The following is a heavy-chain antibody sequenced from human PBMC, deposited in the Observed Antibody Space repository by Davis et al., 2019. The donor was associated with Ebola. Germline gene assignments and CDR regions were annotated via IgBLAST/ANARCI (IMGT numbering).Heavy chain of an antibody. CDR1: GYTFTSYD. CDR3: ARGYGDYYYYGMDV. J-gene: IGHJ6*02. Sequence: ASVKVSCKASGYTFTSYDINWVRQAPGQGLEWMGWINPNSGGTNYAQKFQGWVTMTRDTSISTAYTELSSLRSEDTAVYYCARGYGDYYYYGMDVWGQGTTVTVSS. V-gene: IGHV1-2*04. D-gene: IGHD4-17*01. CDR2: INPNSGGT.